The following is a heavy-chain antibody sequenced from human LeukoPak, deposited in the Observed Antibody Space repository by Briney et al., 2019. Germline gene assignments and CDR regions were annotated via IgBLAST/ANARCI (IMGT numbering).Heavy chain of an antibody. D-gene: IGHD3-16*01. V-gene: IGHV3-7*01. CDR2: IKQDGSEK. J-gene: IGHJ4*02. CDR1: GFTISPYW. Sequence: GGSLRLSCAASGFTISPYWMSWVREAPGKGLEWVANIKQDGSEKYYVDSVRGRFAISRDNAKNSVYLQMNGLRAEDTAVYYFASKNVPVPGGECWGQGSLVTVSS. CDR3: ASKNVPVPGGEC.